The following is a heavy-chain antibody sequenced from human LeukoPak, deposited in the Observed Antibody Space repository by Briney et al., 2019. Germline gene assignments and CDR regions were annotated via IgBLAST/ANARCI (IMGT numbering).Heavy chain of an antibody. CDR3: ARETVAGTFDY. J-gene: IGHJ4*02. CDR2: ISSTADIV. V-gene: IGHV3-11*01. CDR1: RFTFSEYY. Sequence: GGSLRLACAASRFTFSEYYMSWIRQAPGKGVEGVADISSTADIVCYADLVLGRFTSSRYNGDASLSLHWNTLSAADTAVYYCARETVAGTFDYWSQGTLVTVSS. D-gene: IGHD6-19*01.